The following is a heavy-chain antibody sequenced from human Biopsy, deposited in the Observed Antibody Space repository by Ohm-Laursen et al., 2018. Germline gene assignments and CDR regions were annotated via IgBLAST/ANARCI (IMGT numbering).Heavy chain of an antibody. CDR3: AADINVWNVNY. Sequence: ASSVKVSCKTSGYTFTSYGITWVRQAPGQGLEWMGWINPNNGNTSYAQMLQGRVTMTRDTSTSTAYMEVWRLRSDDTAVYYCAADINVWNVNYWGQGTQVIVSS. J-gene: IGHJ4*02. CDR2: INPNNGNT. CDR1: GYTFTSYG. V-gene: IGHV1-18*01. D-gene: IGHD1-1*01.